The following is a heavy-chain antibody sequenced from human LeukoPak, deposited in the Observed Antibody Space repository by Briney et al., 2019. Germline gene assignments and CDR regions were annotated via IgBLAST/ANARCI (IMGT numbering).Heavy chain of an antibody. Sequence: SVKVSCKASGGTFSSYAISWVRQAPGQGLEWMGRIIPILGIANYAQKFQGRVTITADKSTSTAYMELSSLRSEDTAVYYCARVNKEGNFDWLLRTGYYGMDVWGQGTTVTVSS. D-gene: IGHD3-9*01. V-gene: IGHV1-69*04. CDR2: IIPILGIA. CDR3: ARVNKEGNFDWLLRTGYYGMDV. CDR1: GGTFSSYA. J-gene: IGHJ6*02.